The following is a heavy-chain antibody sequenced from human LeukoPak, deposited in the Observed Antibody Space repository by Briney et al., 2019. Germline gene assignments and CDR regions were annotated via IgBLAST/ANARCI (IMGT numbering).Heavy chain of an antibody. CDR1: GFTFSSYA. V-gene: IGHV3-23*01. CDR3: AKLTTDYASKYFQH. J-gene: IGHJ1*01. CDR2: ISGSGGST. D-gene: IGHD4-17*01. Sequence: GGSLRLSCAASGFTFSSYAMSWVRQSPGKGLEWFSAISGSGGSTYYADSVKGRFTISRDNSKNTLYLQMNSLRAEDTAVYYCAKLTTDYASKYFQHWGQGTLVTVSS.